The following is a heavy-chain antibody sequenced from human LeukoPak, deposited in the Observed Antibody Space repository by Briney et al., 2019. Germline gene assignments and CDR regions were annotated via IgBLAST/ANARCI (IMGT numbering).Heavy chain of an antibody. Sequence: PGGPLRLSCAASGFTFSSYWMHWIRQAPGKGLVWVSRIHSDGIGTSYADSVRGRFTISRDNAKNTVYLQMNSLRAEDTAVYYCARDQGSFDYWGQRTLVTVSS. CDR2: IHSDGIGT. J-gene: IGHJ4*02. CDR3: ARDQGSFDY. CDR1: GFTFSSYW. V-gene: IGHV3-74*01.